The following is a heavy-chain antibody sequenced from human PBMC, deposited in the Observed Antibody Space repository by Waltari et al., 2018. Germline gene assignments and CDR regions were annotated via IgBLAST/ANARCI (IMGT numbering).Heavy chain of an antibody. Sequence: QVQLQESGPGLVKPSETLSLTCTVSGGSISSYSWSWIRQPPGKGLEWIGYIYYSGSTNYNPSLKSRVTISVDTSKNQFSLKLSSVTAADTAVYYCARGGIVGATPDAFDIWGQGTMVTVSS. CDR1: GGSISSYS. V-gene: IGHV4-59*01. CDR3: ARGGIVGATPDAFDI. D-gene: IGHD1-26*01. CDR2: IYYSGST. J-gene: IGHJ3*02.